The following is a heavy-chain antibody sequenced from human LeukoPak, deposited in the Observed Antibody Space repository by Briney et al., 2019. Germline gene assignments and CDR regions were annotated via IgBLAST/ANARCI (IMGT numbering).Heavy chain of an antibody. J-gene: IGHJ5*02. V-gene: IGHV1-69*13. CDR2: IIPIFSTA. D-gene: IGHD3-22*01. Sequence: SVKVSCKASGGTFSSYAISWVRQAPGQGLEWMGGIIPIFSTANYAQKFQGRVTITADESTSTAYMELSSLRSEDTAVYYCARDIGSYYDSSGYFWFDPWGQGTLVTVSS. CDR1: GGTFSSYA. CDR3: ARDIGSYYDSSGYFWFDP.